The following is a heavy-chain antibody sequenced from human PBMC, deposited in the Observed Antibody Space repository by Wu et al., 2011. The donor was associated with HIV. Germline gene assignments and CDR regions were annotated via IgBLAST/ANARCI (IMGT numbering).Heavy chain of an antibody. CDR2: IVPVLGGS. CDR1: GGTLRKYA. D-gene: IGHD2-21*01. J-gene: IGHJ6*03. V-gene: IGHV1-69*11. Sequence: QVQLVQSGAEVREPGSSVKVSCQASGGTLRKYAFSWVRQAPGQGLEWLGGIVPVLGGSDYAQKFRGRFTITADESRTTVHMELRSLRSDDTAVYYCARSGEAAAHYYMDVWGKGPRSSSP. CDR3: ARSGEAAAHYYMDV.